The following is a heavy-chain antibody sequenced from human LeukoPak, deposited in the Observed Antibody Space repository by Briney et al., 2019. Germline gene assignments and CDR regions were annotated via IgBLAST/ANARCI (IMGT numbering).Heavy chain of an antibody. CDR2: IWYGGTNK. Sequence: GGSLRLSCAASGFTFINYGMHWIRQAPGKGLEWVAVIWYGGTNKYYALSVTGLLTLYRDSSKHTVSLQMHRVRGEDAAVYYCARDGRPMNHFNAFDIWGQGTVVNVSS. CDR3: ARDGRPMNHFNAFDI. D-gene: IGHD1-14*01. CDR1: GFTFINYG. J-gene: IGHJ3*02. V-gene: IGHV3-33*01.